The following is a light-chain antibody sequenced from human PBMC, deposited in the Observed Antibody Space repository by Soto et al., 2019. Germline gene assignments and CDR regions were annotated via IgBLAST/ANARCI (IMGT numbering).Light chain of an antibody. J-gene: IGLJ3*02. CDR3: HTWGTGIHV. V-gene: IGLV4-69*01. Sequence: QSVLTQSPSASASLGASVKLTCTLSSGRSSYAIAWHQQQPEKGPRYLMKLNSDGSHSKGDGIPDRFSGSSSGAERYLTISSLQSEDEADYYCHTWGTGIHVFGGGTKLTVL. CDR1: SGRSSYA. CDR2: LNSDGSH.